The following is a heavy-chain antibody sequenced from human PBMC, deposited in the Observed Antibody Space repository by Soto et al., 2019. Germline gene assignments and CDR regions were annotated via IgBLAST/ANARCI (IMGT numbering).Heavy chain of an antibody. CDR3: ARERVPAAKQTNLYYYYGMDV. J-gene: IGHJ6*02. CDR2: IYYSGST. V-gene: IGHV4-59*01. Sequence: SETLSLTCTVSGVSISSYYWIWIRQPPGKGLEWIGYIYYSGSTNYNPSLKSRVTISVDTSKNQFSLKLSSVTAADTAVYYCARERVPAAKQTNLYYYYGMDVWGQGTTVTVSS. D-gene: IGHD2-2*01. CDR1: GVSISSYY.